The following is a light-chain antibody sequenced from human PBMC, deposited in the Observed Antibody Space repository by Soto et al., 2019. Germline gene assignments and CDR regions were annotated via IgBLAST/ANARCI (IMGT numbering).Light chain of an antibody. J-gene: IGLJ2*01. CDR1: GSDAGGYNY. Sequence: QSALTQPASVSGSPGQSITISCTGTGSDAGGYNYVSWYQQHPGKAPKLMIYEVSNRPSGVSNRFSGSKSGNTASLTISGLQADDEAAYYCSSYTSSTTLGVLFGGGTKVTVL. CDR3: SSYTSSTTLGVL. CDR2: EVS. V-gene: IGLV2-14*01.